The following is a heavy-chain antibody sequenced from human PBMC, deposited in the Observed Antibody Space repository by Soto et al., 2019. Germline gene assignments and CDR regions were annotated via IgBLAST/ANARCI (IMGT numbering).Heavy chain of an antibody. CDR1: GFTFSSYA. CDR2: ISGSGGST. Sequence: EVQLLESGGGLVQPGGSLRLSCAASGFTFSSYAMSWVRQAPGKGLEWVSAISGSGGSTYYADSVKGRFTISRDNSKNPLYLQMNSLRSEDTAVYYCARDSSAVACTSYDYWGQGTLVTVSS. V-gene: IGHV3-23*01. J-gene: IGHJ4*02. D-gene: IGHD6-19*01. CDR3: ARDSSAVACTSYDY.